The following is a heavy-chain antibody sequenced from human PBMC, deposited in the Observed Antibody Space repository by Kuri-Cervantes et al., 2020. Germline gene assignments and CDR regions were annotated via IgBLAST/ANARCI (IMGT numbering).Heavy chain of an antibody. CDR2: ISSSGSTI. J-gene: IGHJ4*02. Sequence: GGSLRLSCAASGFTFSDYYMSWIRQAPGKGLEWVSYISSSGSTIYYADSVKGRFTISRDNAKNSLYLQMNSLRAEDTALYHCARLYCTNGVCFYYFDYWGQGTLVTVSS. D-gene: IGHD2-8*01. CDR3: ARLYCTNGVCFYYFDY. V-gene: IGHV3-11*01. CDR1: GFTFSDYY.